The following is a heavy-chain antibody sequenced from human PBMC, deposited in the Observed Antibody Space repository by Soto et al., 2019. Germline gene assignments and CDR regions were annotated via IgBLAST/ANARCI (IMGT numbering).Heavy chain of an antibody. D-gene: IGHD6-13*01. CDR3: ARESAAAPGCFDY. CDR1: GFSFRLYA. Sequence: EVQVLESGGGLVQPGVSLRLSCAASGFSFRLYAMNWVRQSPGKGLEWVSTISGSGGTTYYTDSAKGRFTISRDNSKNTVFLQMDSLRAEDTAVYYCARESAAAPGCFDYWGQGTVVTVSS. V-gene: IGHV3-23*01. J-gene: IGHJ4*02. CDR2: ISGSGGTT.